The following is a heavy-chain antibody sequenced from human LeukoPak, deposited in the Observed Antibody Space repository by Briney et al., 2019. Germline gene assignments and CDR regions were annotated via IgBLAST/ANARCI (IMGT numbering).Heavy chain of an antibody. CDR3: ARALVTIWSGYLNN. J-gene: IGHJ4*02. V-gene: IGHV1-69*02. CDR2: IIPILGIA. D-gene: IGHD3-3*01. CDR1: GGTFSSYT. Sequence: SVKVSCKASGGTFSSYTISWVRQAPGQGLEWMGRIIPILGIANYAQKFQGRITITADKSTSTAYMELSSLRSEDTAVYYCARALVTIWSGYLNNWGQGTLVTVSS.